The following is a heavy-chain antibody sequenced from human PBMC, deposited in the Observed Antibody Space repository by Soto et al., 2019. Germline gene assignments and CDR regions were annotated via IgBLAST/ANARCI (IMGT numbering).Heavy chain of an antibody. Sequence: GGSMRLSCAASGFRFRGSTMHWVRQASGKGLEWVGRIRDKANSYATVYSASVRGRFTISRDDSKNTAYLQMNSLKTEDTAVYYCTRTYGSGSYDDYWGQGTLVTVSS. V-gene: IGHV3-73*01. CDR2: IRDKANSYAT. CDR3: TRTYGSGSYDDY. J-gene: IGHJ4*02. D-gene: IGHD3-10*01. CDR1: GFRFRGST.